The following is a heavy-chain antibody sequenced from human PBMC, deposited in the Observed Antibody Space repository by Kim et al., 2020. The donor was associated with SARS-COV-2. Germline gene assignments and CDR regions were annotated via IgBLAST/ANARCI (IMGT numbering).Heavy chain of an antibody. CDR1: GGSISSSSYY. Sequence: SETLSLTCTVSGGSISSSSYYWGWIRQPPGKGLEWIGSIYYSGSTYYNPSLKSRVTISVDTSKNQFSLRLSSVTAADTAVYYCATTNLNYFPFVYSGQGT. D-gene: IGHD3-10*02. V-gene: IGHV4-39*07. CDR3: ATTNLNYFPFVY. CDR2: IYYSGST. J-gene: IGHJ4*02.